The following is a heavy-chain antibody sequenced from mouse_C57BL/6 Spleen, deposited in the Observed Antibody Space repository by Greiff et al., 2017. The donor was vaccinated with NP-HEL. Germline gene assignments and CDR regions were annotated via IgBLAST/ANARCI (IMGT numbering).Heavy chain of an antibody. J-gene: IGHJ3*01. D-gene: IGHD2-4*01. CDR1: GYSITSGYY. V-gene: IGHV3-6*01. CDR2: ISYDGSN. Sequence: DVKLQESGPGLVKPSQSLSLTCSVTGYSITSGYYWNWIRQFPGNKLEWMGYISYDGSNNYNPSLKNRISITRDTSKNQFFLKLNSVTTEDTATYYCARDGYYDYDGGFAYWGQGTLVTVSA. CDR3: ARDGYYDYDGGFAY.